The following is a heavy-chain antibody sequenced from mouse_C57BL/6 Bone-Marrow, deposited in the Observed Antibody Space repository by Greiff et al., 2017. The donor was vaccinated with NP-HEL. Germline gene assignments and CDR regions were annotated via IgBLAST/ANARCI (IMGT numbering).Heavy chain of an antibody. Sequence: EVKLVESGGGLVQPGGSLKLSCAASGFTFSDYYMYWVRQTPEKRLEWVAYISNGGGSNYYPDTVKGRFTISSDNAKNTLYLQMSRLKSEDTAMYYCEGGNYETYWGQGTLVTVSA. CDR3: EGGNYETY. CDR1: GFTFSDYY. D-gene: IGHD2-1*01. J-gene: IGHJ3*01. V-gene: IGHV5-12*01. CDR2: ISNGGGSN.